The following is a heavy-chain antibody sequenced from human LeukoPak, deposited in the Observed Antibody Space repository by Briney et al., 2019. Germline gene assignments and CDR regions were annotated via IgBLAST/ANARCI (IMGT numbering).Heavy chain of an antibody. CDR2: IYTSGST. J-gene: IGHJ4*02. D-gene: IGHD6-19*01. Sequence: SETLSLTCTVSGGSISSYYWSWIRQSAGKGLEWIGRIYTSGSTNYNPSLKSRVTMSVDTSKNQFSLKLSSVTAADTAVYYCARDRDSSGWYDYWGQGTLVTVSS. V-gene: IGHV4-4*07. CDR3: ARDRDSSGWYDY. CDR1: GGSISSYY.